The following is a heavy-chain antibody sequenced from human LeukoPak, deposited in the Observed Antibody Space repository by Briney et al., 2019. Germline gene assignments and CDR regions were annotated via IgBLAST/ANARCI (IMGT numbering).Heavy chain of an antibody. J-gene: IGHJ4*02. CDR3: AREDTFAPFSY. CDR2: INSDGSSI. V-gene: IGHV3-74*03. Sequence: PGGSLRLSCAASGFTFSSYWMHWVRQAPGKGLVWVSRINSDGSSIMYADSVKGRFTISRDNSKNTLYLQMNSLRAEDTAVYYCAREDTFAPFSYWGQGTLVTVSS. CDR1: GFTFSSYW. D-gene: IGHD5-18*01.